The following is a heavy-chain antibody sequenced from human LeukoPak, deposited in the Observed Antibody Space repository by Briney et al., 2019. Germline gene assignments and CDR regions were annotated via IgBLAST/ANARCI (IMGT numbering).Heavy chain of an antibody. J-gene: IGHJ4*02. V-gene: IGHV3-74*01. Sequence: GGSLRLSCAASGFTFSSYWMHWVRQAPGRGLVWVARINSDGSSTSYADSVKGRFTISRDNAKKTLYLQMNSLRAEDTAVYYCARDSGERREFDYWGQGTLVTVSS. CDR3: ARDSGERREFDY. CDR2: INSDGSST. D-gene: IGHD3-10*01. CDR1: GFTFSSYW.